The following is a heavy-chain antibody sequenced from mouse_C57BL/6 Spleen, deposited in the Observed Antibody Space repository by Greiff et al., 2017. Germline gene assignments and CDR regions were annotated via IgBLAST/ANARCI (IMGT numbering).Heavy chain of an antibody. CDR1: GFTFSDYG. V-gene: IGHV5-17*01. Sequence: VMLVESGGGLVKPGGSLKLSCAASGFTFSDYGMHWVRQAPEKGLEWVAYISSGSSTIYYADTVKGRFTISRDNAKNTLFLQMTSLRSEDTAMYYCARGITTVVATNLDYWGQGTTLTVSS. CDR2: ISSGSSTI. D-gene: IGHD1-1*01. J-gene: IGHJ2*01. CDR3: ARGITTVVATNLDY.